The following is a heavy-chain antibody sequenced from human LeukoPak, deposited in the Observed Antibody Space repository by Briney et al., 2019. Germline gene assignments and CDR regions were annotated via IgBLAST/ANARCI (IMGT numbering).Heavy chain of an antibody. CDR3: ARKAGGPFDY. D-gene: IGHD2-15*01. Sequence: SETLSLTCTVSGGSISGTTYYWGWIRQPPGKGLEWIGSVYYSGSTYYNSSLKSRITISVDTSKNQFSLMLSSVTAADTAVYYCARKAGGPFDYWGQGTLVTVSS. CDR2: VYYSGST. J-gene: IGHJ4*02. CDR1: GGSISGTTYY. V-gene: IGHV4-39*07.